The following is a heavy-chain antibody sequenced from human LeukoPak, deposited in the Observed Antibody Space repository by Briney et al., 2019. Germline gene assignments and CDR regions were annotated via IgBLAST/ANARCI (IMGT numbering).Heavy chain of an antibody. CDR3: ARHRSSWLIDY. Sequence: GGSLRLSCVASGFTFSSYAMSWVRQAPGKGLEWVAVITKRGGESGDITFYADSVKGRFTISRDKTKNTLFLQMNSLRADDTAVYYCARHRSSWLIDYWGQGTLVTVSS. CDR1: GFTFSSYA. D-gene: IGHD6-6*01. CDR2: ITKRGGESGDIT. V-gene: IGHV3-23*01. J-gene: IGHJ4*02.